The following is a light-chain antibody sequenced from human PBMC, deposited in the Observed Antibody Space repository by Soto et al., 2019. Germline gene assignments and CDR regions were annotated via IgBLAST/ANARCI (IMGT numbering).Light chain of an antibody. Sequence: QSALTQPASVSGSTGKSITISCNGSSSDIGGYNYVSWYQQHPGKAPKLLIYDVSDRPSGISSRFSGSKSGNTASLTISGLQPEDEADYYCSSYTSSITRLFGGGTKLTV. J-gene: IGLJ2*01. CDR1: SSDIGGYNY. V-gene: IGLV2-14*03. CDR3: SSYTSSITRL. CDR2: DVS.